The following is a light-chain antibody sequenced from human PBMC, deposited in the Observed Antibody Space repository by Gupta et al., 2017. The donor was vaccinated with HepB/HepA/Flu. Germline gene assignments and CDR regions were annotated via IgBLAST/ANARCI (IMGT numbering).Light chain of an antibody. J-gene: IGKJ2*04. V-gene: IGKV3-11*01. CDR1: QSVSSY. CDR2: DAS. Sequence: ENVLTQSPATLSLSPGERATLSCRASQSVSSYLAWYQQKPGQAPRLLIYDASNRATGIPARFSGSGSGTDFTLTISSLEPEDFAVYYCQQRSNWSSFGQGTKLEIK. CDR3: QQRSNWSS.